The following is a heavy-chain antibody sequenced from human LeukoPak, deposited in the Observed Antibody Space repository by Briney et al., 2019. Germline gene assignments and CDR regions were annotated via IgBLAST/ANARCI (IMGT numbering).Heavy chain of an antibody. Sequence: WASVKVSCKASGGTFISYAISWVRQAPGQGLEWMGGIIPIFGTANYAQKFQGRVTITADESTSTAYMELSSLRSEDTAVYYCASGYCSSTSCLSPYYYYGMDVWGQGTTVTVSS. CDR1: GGTFISYA. D-gene: IGHD2-2*01. CDR2: IIPIFGTA. CDR3: ASGYCSSTSCLSPYYYYGMDV. V-gene: IGHV1-69*13. J-gene: IGHJ6*02.